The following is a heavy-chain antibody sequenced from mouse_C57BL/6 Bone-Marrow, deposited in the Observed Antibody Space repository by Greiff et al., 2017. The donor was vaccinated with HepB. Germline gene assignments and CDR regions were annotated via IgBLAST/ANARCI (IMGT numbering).Heavy chain of an antibody. J-gene: IGHJ1*03. Sequence: QVQLQQSGAELVRPGTSVKVSCKASGYAFTNYLIEWVKQRPGQGLEWIGVINPGSGGTNYNEKFKGKATLTADKSSSTAYMQRSSLTSEDYAVYFSARKLLLWYFEVWGRGTTVTVTS. D-gene: IGHD1-1*01. CDR3: ARKLLLWYFEV. V-gene: IGHV1-54*01. CDR2: INPGSGGT. CDR1: GYAFTNYL.